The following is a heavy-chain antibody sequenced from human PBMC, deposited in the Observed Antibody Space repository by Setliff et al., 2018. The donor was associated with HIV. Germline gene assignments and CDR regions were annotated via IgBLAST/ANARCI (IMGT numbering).Heavy chain of an antibody. J-gene: IGHJ6*02. CDR1: GGSCSGYY. CDR3: ASSSLGQRGGMDV. CDR2: INHSGSI. D-gene: IGHD6-25*01. Sequence: SETLSLTCAVYGGSCSGYYWSWIRQPPGKGLEWIGEINHSGSINYNPSLKSRVTISVDTSKNQFSLKLSSVTAADTAVYYCASSSLGQRGGMDVWGQGTTVTVSS. V-gene: IGHV4-34*01.